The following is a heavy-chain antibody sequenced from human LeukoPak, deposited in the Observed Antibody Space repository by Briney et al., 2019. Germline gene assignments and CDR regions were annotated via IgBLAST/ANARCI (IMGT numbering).Heavy chain of an antibody. J-gene: IGHJ6*03. D-gene: IGHD3-3*01. CDR3: ARHFHYDFWSGYYRQNRQNRDHYYYMDV. V-gene: IGHV4-39*01. CDR2: IFYSGSA. Sequence: SETLSLTCTISGGSMRNENYDWGWIRQPPGKGLEWIGSIFYSGSADSNPSLQSRVTMSIETSNNQLSLKLSSVTAADTAVYYCARHFHYDFWSGYYRQNRQNRDHYYYMDVWGKGTTVTVSS. CDR1: GGSMRNENYD.